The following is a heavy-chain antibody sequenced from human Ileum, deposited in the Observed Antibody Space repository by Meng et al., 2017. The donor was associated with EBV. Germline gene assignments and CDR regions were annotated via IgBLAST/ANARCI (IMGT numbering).Heavy chain of an antibody. V-gene: IGHV4-4*02. Sequence: QVPCQESGPGRVKTVDSLAPNCPFADCAISWDCWGSGVRQSREKGLEWVGEMYPIRPTYHNPSIKGRVAISIEKSKNQISLKLNSVTAADTAVYYCVRGGTYYLSYWGQGSLVTVSS. CDR1: DCAISWDCW. J-gene: IGHJ4*02. D-gene: IGHD1-26*01. CDR3: VRGGTYYLSY. CDR2: MYPIRPT.